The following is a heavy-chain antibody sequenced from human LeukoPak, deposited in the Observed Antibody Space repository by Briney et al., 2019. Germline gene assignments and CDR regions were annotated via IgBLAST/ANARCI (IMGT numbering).Heavy chain of an antibody. CDR2: IHYSGNT. CDR3: AAHDSFVRGVNNCFDP. V-gene: IGHV4-39*01. J-gene: IGHJ5*02. Sequence: PSETLSLTCIVSGVSISRSTYYWGWIRQPPGKGLEWIGSIHYSGNTYYNPSLKSRITISVDTSKNQFSLKLRSVTAADTAVYYGAAHDSFVRGVNNCFDPWGQGTLVTVSS. D-gene: IGHD3-10*01. CDR1: GVSISRSTYY.